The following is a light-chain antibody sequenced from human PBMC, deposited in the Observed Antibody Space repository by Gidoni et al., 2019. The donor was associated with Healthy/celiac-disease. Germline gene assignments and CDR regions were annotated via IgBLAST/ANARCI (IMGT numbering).Light chain of an antibody. J-gene: IGKJ1*01. CDR3: QRTYNAHSA. Sequence: DIQLPQSPSSLSASVGDRFTITCRVGQGISSYLNWYRQKPGKVPKLLIYSASNLQSGVPSRFSGSGGGADLTLTIISRQPEDVVTYYGQRTYNAHSAFGQGTKVGIK. CDR2: SAS. V-gene: IGKV1-27*01. CDR1: QGISSY.